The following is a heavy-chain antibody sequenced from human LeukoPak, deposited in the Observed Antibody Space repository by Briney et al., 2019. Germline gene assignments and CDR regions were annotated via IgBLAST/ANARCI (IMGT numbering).Heavy chain of an antibody. CDR2: IKQDGSEK. Sequence: QAGGSLRLSCAASGFTFSSYAMHWVRQAPGKGLEWVANIKQDGSEKYYVDSVKGRFTISRDNAKNSLYLQMNSLRAEDTAVYYCAKVGGDYVFDYWGQGTLVTVSS. J-gene: IGHJ4*02. V-gene: IGHV3-7*03. CDR1: GFTFSSYA. D-gene: IGHD4-17*01. CDR3: AKVGGDYVFDY.